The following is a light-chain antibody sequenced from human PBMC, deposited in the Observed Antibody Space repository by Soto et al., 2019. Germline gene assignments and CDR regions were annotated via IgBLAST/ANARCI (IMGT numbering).Light chain of an antibody. CDR3: QVWDSSGDHVV. V-gene: IGLV3-21*04. J-gene: IGLJ2*01. Sequence: SYELTQPPSVSVAPGKTARITCGGNNIGSKSVHWYQQKPGQAPVLVIYYDSDRPSGIPERFSGSNSGNTATLTISRVEAGDEVDYYCQVWDSSGDHVVFGGGIKVTVL. CDR1: NIGSKS. CDR2: YDS.